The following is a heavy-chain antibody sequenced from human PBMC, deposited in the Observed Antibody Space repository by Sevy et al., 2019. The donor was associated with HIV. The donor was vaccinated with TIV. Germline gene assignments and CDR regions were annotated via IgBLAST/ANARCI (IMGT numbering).Heavy chain of an antibody. V-gene: IGHV3-53*01. CDR3: GGAGGFSY. CDR1: GFTVSGNH. D-gene: IGHD2-8*02. CDR2: IYGGGSP. J-gene: IGHJ4*02. Sequence: GGSLRLSCAASGFTVSGNHVNWVRQAPGKGLEWVSVIYGGGSPYYADSVKGRFTISRDISKNTVYLQMNNLRAEDTAVCSCGGAGGFSYWGQGTLVTVSS.